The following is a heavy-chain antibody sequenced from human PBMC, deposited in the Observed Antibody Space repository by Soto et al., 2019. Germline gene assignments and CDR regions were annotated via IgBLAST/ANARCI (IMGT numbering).Heavy chain of an antibody. Sequence: QVHLVQSGAEVKKSGSSVKVSCKTSGGIFNSYGLSWVRQAPGQGPEWMGQIIPTFGSPKYAQKFQGRVTLTADESTNTAYMEWSSLTSEDTAIYYCAREKFSNDFDPWGQGTQVTVSS. CDR1: GGIFNSYG. V-gene: IGHV1-69*01. D-gene: IGHD1-1*01. CDR2: IIPTFGSP. J-gene: IGHJ5*02. CDR3: AREKFSNDFDP.